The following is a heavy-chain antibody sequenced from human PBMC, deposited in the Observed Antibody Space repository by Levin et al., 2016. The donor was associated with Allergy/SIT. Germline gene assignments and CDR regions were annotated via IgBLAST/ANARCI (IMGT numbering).Heavy chain of an antibody. D-gene: IGHD3-16*01. J-gene: IGHJ6*02. CDR3: ARGGGIKRLGEHFFYGLDV. Sequence: SVKVSCKASGGTFSNYAINWVRQAPGQGLECMGGIIPIFGSTNYAQNFQGRVTFSADASATTVYMELSSLRSDDSAVYYCARGGGIKRLGEHFFYGLDVWGQGTTVTVSS. V-gene: IGHV1-69*13. CDR2: IIPIFGST. CDR1: GGTFSNYA.